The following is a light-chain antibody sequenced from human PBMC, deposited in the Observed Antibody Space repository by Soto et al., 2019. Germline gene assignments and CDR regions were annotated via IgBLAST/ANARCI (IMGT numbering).Light chain of an antibody. Sequence: QAVVTQPPSVSGAPGQRVTISCTGSSSNIGAGYDVHWYQQLPGTAPKLLIYANSNRPSGVPDRFSGSKSGTSASLVSTGLQAEDEADYYGQSYDSSLSGWVFGGGTKVTVL. CDR3: QSYDSSLSGWV. J-gene: IGLJ3*02. CDR2: ANS. V-gene: IGLV1-40*01. CDR1: SSNIGAGYD.